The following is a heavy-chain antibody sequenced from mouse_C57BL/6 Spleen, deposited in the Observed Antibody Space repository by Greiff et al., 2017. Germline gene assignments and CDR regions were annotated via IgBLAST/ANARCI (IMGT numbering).Heavy chain of an antibody. CDR3: ARSELESYYFDY. D-gene: IGHD4-1*01. J-gene: IGHJ2*01. Sequence: QVQLKQSGAELVKPGASVKISCKASGYAFSSYWMNWVKQRPGKGLEWIGQIYPGDGDTNYNGKFKGKATLTADKSSSTAYMQLSSLTSEDSAVYFCARSELESYYFDYWGQGTTLTVSS. CDR2: IYPGDGDT. V-gene: IGHV1-80*01. CDR1: GYAFSSYW.